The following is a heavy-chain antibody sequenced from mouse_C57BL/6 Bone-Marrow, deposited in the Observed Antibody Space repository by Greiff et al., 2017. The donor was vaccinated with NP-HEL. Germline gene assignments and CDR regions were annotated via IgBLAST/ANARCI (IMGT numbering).Heavy chain of an antibody. D-gene: IGHD2-3*01. CDR3: ARHGFYDGYAWFAY. V-gene: IGHV1-62-2*01. Sequence: QVQLKESGAELVKPGASVKLSCKASGYTFTEYTIHWVKQRSGQGLEWIGWFYPGSGSIKYNEKFKDKATFTADKSSSTVYMELSRLTSEDSAVYFCARHGFYDGYAWFAYWGQGTLVTVSA. J-gene: IGHJ3*01. CDR2: FYPGSGSI. CDR1: GYTFTEYT.